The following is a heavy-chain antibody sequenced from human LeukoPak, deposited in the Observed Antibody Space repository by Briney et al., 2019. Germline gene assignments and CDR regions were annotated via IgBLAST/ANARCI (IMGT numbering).Heavy chain of an antibody. J-gene: IGHJ4*02. Sequence: PGGSLRLSRAASGFTFSSYGMHWVRQAPGKGLEWVAVIWYDGSNKYYADSVKGRFTISRDNSKNTLYLQMNSLRAEDTAVYYCAREGRIYGSGSEYYFDYWGQGTLVTVSS. V-gene: IGHV3-33*01. D-gene: IGHD3-10*01. CDR2: IWYDGSNK. CDR3: AREGRIYGSGSEYYFDY. CDR1: GFTFSSYG.